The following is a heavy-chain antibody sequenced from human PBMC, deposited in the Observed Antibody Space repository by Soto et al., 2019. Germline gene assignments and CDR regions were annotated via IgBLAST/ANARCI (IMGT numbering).Heavy chain of an antibody. D-gene: IGHD6-13*01. J-gene: IGHJ4*02. Sequence: QVQLVESGGGVVQPGRSLRLSCAASGFTFSSYAMHWVRQAPGKGLEWVAVISYDGSNKYYADSVKGRFTISRDNYKNTLYVHMNGLSAEDTDVYYCQRDRVAESGTPSESLDHWGQGTLGTVSS. CDR2: ISYDGSNK. CDR1: GFTFSSYA. V-gene: IGHV3-30-3*01. CDR3: QRDRVAESGTPSESLDH.